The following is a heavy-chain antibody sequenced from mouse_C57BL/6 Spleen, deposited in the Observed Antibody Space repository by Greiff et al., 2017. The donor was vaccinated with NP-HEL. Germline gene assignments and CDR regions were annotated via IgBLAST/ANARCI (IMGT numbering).Heavy chain of an antibody. Sequence: ESGPGLVKPSQSLSLTCSVTGYSITSGYYWNWIRQFPGNKLEWMGYISYDGSNNYNPSLKNRISITRDTSKNQFFLKLNSVTTEDTATYYCAREGGYYGSSYRYFDVWGTGTTVTVSS. CDR2: ISYDGSN. V-gene: IGHV3-6*01. CDR1: GYSITSGYY. CDR3: AREGGYYGSSYRYFDV. J-gene: IGHJ1*03. D-gene: IGHD1-1*01.